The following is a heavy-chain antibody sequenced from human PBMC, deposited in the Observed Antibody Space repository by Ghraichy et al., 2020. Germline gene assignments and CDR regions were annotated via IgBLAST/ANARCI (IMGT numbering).Heavy chain of an antibody. Sequence: SQTLSLTCTVSGGSISSSSYYWGRLRQPPGKGLEWIGSIYYSGNTYHNPYIKSRVTISVDTSQNPFSLKLSSATAADTAVYYCARHVGYDFWSGYLGWFDPWRQGTLVTVSS. CDR2: IYYSGNT. J-gene: IGHJ5*02. CDR3: ARHVGYDFWSGYLGWFDP. D-gene: IGHD3-3*01. V-gene: IGHV4-39*01. CDR1: GGSISSSSYY.